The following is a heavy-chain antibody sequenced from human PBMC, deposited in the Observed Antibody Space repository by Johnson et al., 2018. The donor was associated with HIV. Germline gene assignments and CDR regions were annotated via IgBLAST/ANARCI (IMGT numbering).Heavy chain of an antibody. CDR2: IRYDGSNK. D-gene: IGHD3-22*01. CDR1: GFTFSSYG. J-gene: IGHJ3*02. Sequence: QVQLVESGGGPVQSGGSLRLSCAASGFTFSSYGMYWVRQAPGKGLEWVAVIRYDGSNKYYVDSVKGRFTISRDNSKNTLYRQRNSLRSEDTAVYYCAKTPGDNWYYSEGTDAFDIWGQGTMVTVSS. CDR3: AKTPGDNWYYSEGTDAFDI. V-gene: IGHV3-30*02.